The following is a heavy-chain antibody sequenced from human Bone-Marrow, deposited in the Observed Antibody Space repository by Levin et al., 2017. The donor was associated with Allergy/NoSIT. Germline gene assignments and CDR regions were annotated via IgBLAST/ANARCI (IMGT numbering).Heavy chain of an antibody. CDR1: GYTFTGYY. J-gene: IGHJ3*02. D-gene: IGHD6-13*01. CDR3: ARVLAAAAAFDI. CDR2: INPNSGGT. V-gene: IGHV1-2*06. Sequence: ASVKVSCKASGYTFTGYYMHWVRQAPGQGLEWMGRINPNSGGTNYAQKFQGRVTMTKDTSISTAYMELSRLRSDDTAVYYCARVLAAAAAFDIWGQGTMVTVSS.